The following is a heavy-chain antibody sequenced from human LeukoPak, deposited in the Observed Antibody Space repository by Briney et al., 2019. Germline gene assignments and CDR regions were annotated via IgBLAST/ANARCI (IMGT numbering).Heavy chain of an antibody. Sequence: GGSLRLSCTASGFTFGDYAMSWVRQAPGKGLEWVGFIRSKAYGGTTEYAESVKGRFTISRDDSKSIAYLQMNSLKTEDTAVYYCTREGMSKLMATMDAFDIWGQGTMVTVSS. CDR1: GFTFGDYA. V-gene: IGHV3-49*04. D-gene: IGHD5-24*01. CDR3: TREGMSKLMATMDAFDI. CDR2: IRSKAYGGTT. J-gene: IGHJ3*02.